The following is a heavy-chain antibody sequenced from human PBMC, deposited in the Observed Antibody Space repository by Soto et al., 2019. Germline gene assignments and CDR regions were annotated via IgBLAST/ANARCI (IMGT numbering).Heavy chain of an antibody. V-gene: IGHV4-30-2*01. D-gene: IGHD4-17*01. CDR1: GGSISSGGYS. CDR2: IYHSGST. J-gene: IGHJ4*02. Sequence: SETLSLTCAVSGGSISSGGYSWIWIRQPPGKGLEWIGYIYHSGSTYYNPSLKSRVTISVDRSKNQFSLKLSSVTAADTAVYYCARENGDYHFDYWGQGTLVTVSS. CDR3: ARENGDYHFDY.